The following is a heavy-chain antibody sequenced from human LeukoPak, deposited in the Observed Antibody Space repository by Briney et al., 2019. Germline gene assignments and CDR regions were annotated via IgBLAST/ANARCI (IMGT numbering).Heavy chain of an antibody. V-gene: IGHV3-48*03. CDR2: ISSSGSTI. Sequence: PGGSLRLSCAASGFTLSSYEMNWVRQAPGKGLEWVSYISSSGSTIYYADSVKGRFTISRDNAKNSLYLQMNSLRAEDTAVYYCARDETVRLDAFDIWGQGTVVTVSS. CDR1: GFTLSSYE. J-gene: IGHJ3*02. D-gene: IGHD4-17*01. CDR3: ARDETVRLDAFDI.